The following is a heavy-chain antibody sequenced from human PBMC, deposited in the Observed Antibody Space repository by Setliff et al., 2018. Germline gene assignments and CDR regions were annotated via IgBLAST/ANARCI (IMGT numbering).Heavy chain of an antibody. CDR1: GGSISSGDYY. CDR3: ARDLGHGGDSDY. Sequence: PSETLSLTCTVSGGSISSGDYYWSWIRQPPGNGLEWIGEINHSGSTNYNPSLKSRVAMSVDTSKNQFSLKLNSVTATDTAVYYCARDLGHGGDSDYWGQGILVTVSS. D-gene: IGHD2-21*02. V-gene: IGHV4-61*08. CDR2: INHSGST. J-gene: IGHJ4*02.